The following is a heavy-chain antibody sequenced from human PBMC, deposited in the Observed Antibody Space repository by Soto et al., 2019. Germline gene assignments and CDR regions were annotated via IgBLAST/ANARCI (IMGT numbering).Heavy chain of an antibody. V-gene: IGHV4-34*01. CDR3: ARGPLLIPIFGVVTHVRGYYYGMDV. CDR2: INHSGST. D-gene: IGHD3-3*01. Sequence: SETLSLTCAVYGGSFSGYYWSWIRQPPGKGLEWIGEINHSGSTNYNPSLKSRVTISVDTSKNQFSLKLSSVTAADTAVYYFARGPLLIPIFGVVTHVRGYYYGMDVWGQGTTVTVSS. J-gene: IGHJ6*02. CDR1: GGSFSGYY.